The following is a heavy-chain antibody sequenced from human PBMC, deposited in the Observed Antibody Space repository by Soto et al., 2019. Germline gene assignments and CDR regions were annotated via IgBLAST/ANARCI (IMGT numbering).Heavy chain of an antibody. Sequence: SVKVSCKASGGTFSSYTISWVRQAPGQGLEWMGRIIPILGIANYAQKFQGRVTITADKSTSTAYMELSSLRSEDTAVYYCARDRRLEVRANYYNGMDVWGQRTTVTVS. CDR3: ARDRRLEVRANYYNGMDV. CDR2: IIPILGIA. V-gene: IGHV1-69*04. J-gene: IGHJ6*02. CDR1: GGTFSSYT.